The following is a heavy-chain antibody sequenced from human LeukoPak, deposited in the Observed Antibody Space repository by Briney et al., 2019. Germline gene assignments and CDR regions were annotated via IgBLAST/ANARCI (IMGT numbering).Heavy chain of an antibody. D-gene: IGHD2-21*02. CDR3: ASGLGGRYCGGDCYSAFDI. CDR1: GFTFSSYE. Sequence: GGSLRLSCAASGFTFSSYEMNWVRQAPGKGLEWVSYISSSGSTIYYADSVKGRFTISRDNAKNSLYLQMNSLRAEDTAVYYCASGLGGRYCGGDCYSAFDIWGQGTMVTVSS. J-gene: IGHJ3*02. V-gene: IGHV3-48*03. CDR2: ISSSGSTI.